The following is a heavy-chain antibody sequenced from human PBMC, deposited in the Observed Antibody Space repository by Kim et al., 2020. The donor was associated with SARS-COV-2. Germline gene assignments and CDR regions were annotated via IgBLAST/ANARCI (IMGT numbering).Heavy chain of an antibody. Sequence: YADSVKGRFTISRDNSKNTLYLQMNSLRAEDTAVYYCAKGDSSGYAAPDPWGQGTLVTVSS. D-gene: IGHD3-22*01. CDR3: AKGDSSGYAAPDP. J-gene: IGHJ5*02. V-gene: IGHV3-33*06.